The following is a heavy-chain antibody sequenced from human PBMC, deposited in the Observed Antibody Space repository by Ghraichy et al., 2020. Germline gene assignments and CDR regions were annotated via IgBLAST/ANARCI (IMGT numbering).Heavy chain of an antibody. Sequence: GGSLRLSCAASGFTFNNAWMNWVRQASGKGLEWVGRIKSTSEGGTTDYAAPVKGRFTISRDDSKNTLYLQMNSLKTEDTAVYYCSTGLRWDLLQRAYFDYWGQGTLVAVSS. CDR1: GFTFNNAW. CDR2: IKSTSEGGTT. V-gene: IGHV3-15*01. J-gene: IGHJ4*02. CDR3: STGLRWDLLQRAYFDY. D-gene: IGHD1-26*01.